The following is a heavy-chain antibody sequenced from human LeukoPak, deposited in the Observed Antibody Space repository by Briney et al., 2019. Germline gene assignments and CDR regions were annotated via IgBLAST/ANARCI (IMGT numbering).Heavy chain of an antibody. CDR1: GYTFTGYY. J-gene: IGHJ5*02. D-gene: IGHD6-19*01. Sequence: ASVKVSCKASGYTFTGYYIHWVRQAPGQGLEWMGWINPHSGGTNYAQKFQGRVTMTTDTSTSTAYMELRSLRSDDTAVYYCARDRGIAVAGGFDPWGQGTLVTVSS. V-gene: IGHV1-2*02. CDR2: INPHSGGT. CDR3: ARDRGIAVAGGFDP.